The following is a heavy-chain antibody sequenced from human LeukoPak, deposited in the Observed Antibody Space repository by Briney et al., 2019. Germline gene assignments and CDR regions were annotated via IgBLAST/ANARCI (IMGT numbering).Heavy chain of an antibody. V-gene: IGHV3-74*01. CDR1: GFTFSSYW. D-gene: IGHD3-16*01. CDR3: VRTLHNWFDP. Sequence: GGSLRLSCAASGFTFSSYWMHWVRQAPGKGLVWVSLINCDGSSTTYADSVKGRFTISRDNAKNTFYLQMNSLRAEDTAVHYCVRTLHNWFDPWGQGTLVTVSS. CDR2: INCDGSST. J-gene: IGHJ5*02.